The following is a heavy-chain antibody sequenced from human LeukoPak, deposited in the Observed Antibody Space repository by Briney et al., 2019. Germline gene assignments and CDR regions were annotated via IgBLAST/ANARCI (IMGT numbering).Heavy chain of an antibody. CDR3: ARLAVAGRRPLEY. D-gene: IGHD6-19*01. V-gene: IGHV4-34*01. Sequence: PSETLSLTCAVYGGSFSGYYWSWIRQPPGKGLEWIGEINHSGSTNYNPSLKSRVTISVDTSKNQFSLKLSSVTAADTAVYYCARLAVAGRRPLEYWGQGTLVTVSS. CDR1: GGSFSGYY. J-gene: IGHJ4*02. CDR2: INHSGST.